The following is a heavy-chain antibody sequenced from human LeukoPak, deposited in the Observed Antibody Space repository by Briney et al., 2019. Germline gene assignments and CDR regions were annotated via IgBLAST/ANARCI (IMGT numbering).Heavy chain of an antibody. V-gene: IGHV4-59*01. J-gene: IGHJ4*02. CDR1: GGSISSYY. CDR3: ASTRSDDYGDYYFDY. D-gene: IGHD4-17*01. Sequence: RTSETLSLTCTVSGGSISSYYWSWIRQPPGKGLEWIGYIYYSGSTNYNPSLKSRVTISVDTSKNQFSLKLSSVTAADTAVYYCASTRSDDYGDYYFDYWGQGTLVTVSS. CDR2: IYYSGST.